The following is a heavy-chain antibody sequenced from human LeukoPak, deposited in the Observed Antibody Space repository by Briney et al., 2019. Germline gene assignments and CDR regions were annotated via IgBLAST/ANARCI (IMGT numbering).Heavy chain of an antibody. CDR1: GASITTYY. D-gene: IGHD3-10*01. CDR2: IYFSGTT. CDR3: ARDYGPFGV. Sequence: SETLSPTCTVSGASITTYYWSWIRQPPGKGLEWIGYIYFSGTTNYNPSLKSRVTISLDASNKQFSLRLNSVTAADTAVYYCARDYGPFGVWGQGTTVTVSS. J-gene: IGHJ6*02. V-gene: IGHV4-59*01.